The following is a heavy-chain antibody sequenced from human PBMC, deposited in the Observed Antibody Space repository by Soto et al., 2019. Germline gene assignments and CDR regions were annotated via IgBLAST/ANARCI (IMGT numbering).Heavy chain of an antibody. CDR1: GGSISSSSYY. D-gene: IGHD1-1*01. CDR3: AKMRVSYNAFDI. CDR2: IYYIGST. V-gene: IGHV4-39*01. J-gene: IGHJ3*02. Sequence: QLQLQESGPGLVKPSETLSLTCTVSGGSISSSSYYWGWIRQPPGKGLEWIGSIYYIGSTYYNPSLKTRVSISVDTSKSQFYQNLISVTAADTAVYYCAKMRVSYNAFDIWGQGAMVTVSS.